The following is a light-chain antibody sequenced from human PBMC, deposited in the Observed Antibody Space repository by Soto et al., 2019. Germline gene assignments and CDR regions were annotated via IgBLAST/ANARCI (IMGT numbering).Light chain of an antibody. Sequence: EVVLTQSPGTLSLSPGXRATLSCRASQSISSSYLAWYQQKPGQAPRLLIYGASIRATGIPDRFSGSGSGTDFTVTISRLEPEDFAVYYCQQYGSSPYTFGQGTKVDIK. CDR1: QSISSSY. V-gene: IGKV3-20*01. CDR2: GAS. J-gene: IGKJ2*01. CDR3: QQYGSSPYT.